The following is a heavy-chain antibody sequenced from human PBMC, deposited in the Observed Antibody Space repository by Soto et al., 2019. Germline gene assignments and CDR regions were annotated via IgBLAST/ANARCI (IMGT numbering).Heavy chain of an antibody. D-gene: IGHD4-17*01. V-gene: IGHV4-31*03. CDR2: IYYSGST. CDR1: GGSISSGGNY. CDR3: ARDSTVTTTLLDV. Sequence: QVQLQESGPGLVKPSQTLSLSCTVSGGSISSGGNYWSWIRQHPGKGLEWIGYIYYSGSTYYNPSLESRVTISVDTSRNQFSLKLSSVTAADTAVYYCARDSTVTTTLLDVWGQGTTVIVSS. J-gene: IGHJ6*02.